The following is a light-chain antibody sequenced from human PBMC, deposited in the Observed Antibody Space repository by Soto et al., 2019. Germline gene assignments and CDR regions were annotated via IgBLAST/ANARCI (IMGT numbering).Light chain of an antibody. CDR2: GES. V-gene: IGKV1-17*01. CDR3: QQTRAYPST. Sequence: DLQSTPSQSSMSSSVVYRFPITCLASQGIRHDLGWYKQKPGKDPNLLIYGESTLQSGVPSRFSGSGSGKDFTITISSMQDEDFASYYCQQTRAYPSTFGRGTKVDIK. CDR1: QGIRHD. J-gene: IGKJ4*01.